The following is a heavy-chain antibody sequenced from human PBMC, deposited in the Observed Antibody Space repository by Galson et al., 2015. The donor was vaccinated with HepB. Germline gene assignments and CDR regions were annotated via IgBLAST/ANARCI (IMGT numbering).Heavy chain of an antibody. Sequence: CAISGDSVSRGNAAWNWIRQSPSRGLEWLGRTYYRSKWYSDYAESVKGRISVNPDSSSNQFSLQLNSVTPEDTAIHYCSMGYSYGSQAFEIWGQGTMVTVSS. J-gene: IGHJ3*02. CDR2: TYYRSKWYS. CDR1: GDSVSRGNAA. CDR3: SMGYSYGSQAFEI. D-gene: IGHD5-18*01. V-gene: IGHV6-1*01.